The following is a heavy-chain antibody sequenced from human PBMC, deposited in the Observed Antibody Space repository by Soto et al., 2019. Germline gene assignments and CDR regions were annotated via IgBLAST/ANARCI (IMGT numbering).Heavy chain of an antibody. CDR3: ARVNFIQASVSFDY. J-gene: IGHJ4*02. CDR2: IIPILGIA. D-gene: IGHD1-1*01. Sequence: GASVKVSCKASGGTFISYTISWARQAPGQGLEWMGRIIPILGIANYAQKFQGRVTITADKSTGTAYMELSSLRSEDTAVYYCARVNFIQASVSFDYWGQGTLVTVSS. V-gene: IGHV1-69*02. CDR1: GGTFISYT.